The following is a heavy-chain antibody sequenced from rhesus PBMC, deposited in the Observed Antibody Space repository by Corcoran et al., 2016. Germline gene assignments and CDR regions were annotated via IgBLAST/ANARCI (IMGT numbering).Heavy chain of an antibody. J-gene: IGHJ4*01. CDR2: ISGSSGST. D-gene: IGHD6S26*01. V-gene: IGHV4-65*01. Sequence: QVQLQESGPGLVKPSETLSLTCAVSGGSVSSSNWWSWIRQPPGKRLEWIEVISGSSGSTYYNPSLKSRVTIATDTSKNQFALKLSSVTAADTAVYYCARDQSTGWSIGYWGQGVLVTVSS. CDR3: ARDQSTGWSIGY. CDR1: GGSVSSSNW.